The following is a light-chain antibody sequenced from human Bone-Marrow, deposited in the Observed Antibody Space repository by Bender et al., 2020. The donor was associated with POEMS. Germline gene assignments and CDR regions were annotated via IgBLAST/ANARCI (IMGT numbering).Light chain of an antibody. CDR2: DVS. V-gene: IGLV2-14*01. Sequence: QSALTQPASVSGSPGQSITISCTGTGSDVGAYNYVSWYQQHPGKAPKLMIYDVSNRPSGVSDRFSGSKSGNTASLTISGTQTMDEADYYCQSWGSNTAVFGGGTKLTVL. CDR1: GSDVGAYNY. CDR3: QSWGSNTAV. J-gene: IGLJ2*01.